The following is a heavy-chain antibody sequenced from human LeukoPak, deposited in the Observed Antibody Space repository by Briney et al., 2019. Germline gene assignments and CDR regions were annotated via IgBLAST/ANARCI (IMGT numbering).Heavy chain of an antibody. J-gene: IGHJ5*02. V-gene: IGHV3-21*01. CDR3: ARDSSGPWFDP. CDR2: ITGSGSFV. Sequence: GGSLRLSCVASGFTFSRFEMNWVRQAPGKGLEWVSSITGSGSFVYYADSVKGRFTISRDNAKNSLFLQMNSLRAEDTAVYYCARDSSGPWFDPWGQGTLVTVSS. D-gene: IGHD6-6*01. CDR1: GFTFSRFE.